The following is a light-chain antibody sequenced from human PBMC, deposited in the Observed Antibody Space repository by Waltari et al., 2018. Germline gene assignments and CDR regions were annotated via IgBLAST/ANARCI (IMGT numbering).Light chain of an antibody. CDR2: EGS. CDR1: TRDVGTYTL. J-gene: IGLJ2*01. CDR3: CSYAGSSTYVL. V-gene: IGLV2-23*01. Sequence: QSALTQPASVSGSLGQPLTISCTGATRDVGTYTLVSWYQQPPGKAPKLMIYEGSKRPSGVSNRFSGSQSGNTASLTISGLQAEDDGDYYCCSYAGSSTYVLFGGGTKLTVL.